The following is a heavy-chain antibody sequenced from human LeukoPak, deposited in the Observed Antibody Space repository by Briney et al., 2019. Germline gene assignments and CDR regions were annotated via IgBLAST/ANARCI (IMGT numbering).Heavy chain of an antibody. V-gene: IGHV4-38-2*02. CDR1: GYSINSGYY. Sequence: PSETLSLTCKVSGYSINSGYYWGWIRQPPGKGLEWIGIIYHSGKTYYNPSLKSRVTISVETSKNQFSLKLSSMTAADTAVYYCARDRISVSDPPNWCDPWGQGTLVTVSS. D-gene: IGHD6-19*01. CDR3: ARDRISVSDPPNWCDP. J-gene: IGHJ5*02. CDR2: IYHSGKT.